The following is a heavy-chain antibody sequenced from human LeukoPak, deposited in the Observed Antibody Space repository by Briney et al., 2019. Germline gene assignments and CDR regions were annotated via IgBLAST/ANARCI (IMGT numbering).Heavy chain of an antibody. CDR1: GFTFSSYW. D-gene: IGHD6-19*01. J-gene: IGHJ4*02. Sequence: GESLKISCKGSGFTFSSYWIAWVRQMPGKGLEWMGIIYPGDSDTRYSPSFQGQVTISADKSISTAYLQWSSLKASDTAMFYCARSGSGTRFDYWGQGTQVTVSS. CDR3: ARSGSGTRFDY. V-gene: IGHV5-51*01. CDR2: IYPGDSDT.